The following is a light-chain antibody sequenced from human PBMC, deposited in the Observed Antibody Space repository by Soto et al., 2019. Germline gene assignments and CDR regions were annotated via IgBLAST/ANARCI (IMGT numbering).Light chain of an antibody. Sequence: EIVLTQSPGTLSLSPGERATLSCRASQGVSSSYLAWYQQKPGQPPRLLIYGASSRATGIPDRFSGGGSGAEYTLTISRLQSEDFAVYYCQQYDKWPRTFGQGTKVDIK. CDR3: QQYDKWPRT. V-gene: IGKV3-20*01. CDR2: GAS. J-gene: IGKJ1*01. CDR1: QGVSSSY.